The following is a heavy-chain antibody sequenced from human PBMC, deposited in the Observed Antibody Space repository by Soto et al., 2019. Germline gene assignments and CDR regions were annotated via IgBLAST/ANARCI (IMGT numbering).Heavy chain of an antibody. CDR3: ARGQRFSDWFDP. V-gene: IGHV4-4*07. Sequence: QVQLQESGPGLVKPSETLSLNCTVTGGTISCYYWTWIRQSAGGGLEWIGRVYSSGSTNYNPSLSSRVIISLDTSMNHSSLRLSSVTAADTAIYYCARGQRFSDWFDPWGQGTLVTVSS. CDR1: GGTISCYY. J-gene: IGHJ5*02. CDR2: VYSSGST. D-gene: IGHD3-3*01.